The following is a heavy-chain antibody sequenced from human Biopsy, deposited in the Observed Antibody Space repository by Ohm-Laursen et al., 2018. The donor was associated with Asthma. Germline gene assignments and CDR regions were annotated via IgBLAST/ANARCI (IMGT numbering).Heavy chain of an antibody. CDR2: ISKDASTQ. J-gene: IGHJ4*02. CDR3: ARKARHGDYDFDY. Sequence: SLRLSCAAPGFSFSNFAIHWVRQAPGKGLEWVGVISKDASTQDYADSVKGRFTISRDNSKNTLYLQMNSLRAEDTAVYYCARKARHGDYDFDYWGQGTLVTVSS. D-gene: IGHD4-17*01. CDR1: GFSFSNFA. V-gene: IGHV3-30*07.